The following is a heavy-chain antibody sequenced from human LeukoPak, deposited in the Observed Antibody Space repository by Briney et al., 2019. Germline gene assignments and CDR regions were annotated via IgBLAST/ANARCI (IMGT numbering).Heavy chain of an antibody. V-gene: IGHV3-21*01. Sequence: GGSLRLSCAASGFTFSSYSMNWVRQAPGKGLEWVSSISSSSSYIYYADSAKGRFTISRDNAKNSLYLQMNSLRAEDTAVYYCVKGREAEAGRGFDYWGQGALVTVS. CDR3: VKGREAEAGRGFDY. CDR1: GFTFSSYS. D-gene: IGHD6-13*01. CDR2: ISSSSSYI. J-gene: IGHJ4*02.